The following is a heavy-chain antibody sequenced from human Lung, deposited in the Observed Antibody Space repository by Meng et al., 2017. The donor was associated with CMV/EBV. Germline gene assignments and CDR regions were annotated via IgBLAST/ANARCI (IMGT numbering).Heavy chain of an antibody. V-gene: IGHV3-73*01. D-gene: IGHD2-8*02. Sequence: FTFSGAAMHWVRQASGKGLEWVGRIRSKANSYATAYAASVKGRFTISRDDSKNTAYLQMNSLKTEDTAVYYCTRPGWERSTGGWFDPWGQGTLVTVSS. J-gene: IGHJ5*02. CDR2: IRSKANSYAT. CDR3: TRPGWERSTGGWFDP. CDR1: FTFSGAA.